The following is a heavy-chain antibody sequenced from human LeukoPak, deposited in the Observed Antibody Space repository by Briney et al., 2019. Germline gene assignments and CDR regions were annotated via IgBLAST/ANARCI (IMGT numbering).Heavy chain of an antibody. V-gene: IGHV3-74*01. J-gene: IGHJ4*02. CDR3: ARNYYDSSGDYFDY. CDR2: IDRDGSRI. Sequence: PGGSLRLSCAVSGFTFSSYWMHWVRQAPGKGLVWVSRIDRDGSRINYADSVKGRFTISRDNGKNTLFLQMNSLRAEDAAVYYCARNYYDSSGDYFDYWGQGTLVTVSS. CDR1: GFTFSSYW. D-gene: IGHD3-22*01.